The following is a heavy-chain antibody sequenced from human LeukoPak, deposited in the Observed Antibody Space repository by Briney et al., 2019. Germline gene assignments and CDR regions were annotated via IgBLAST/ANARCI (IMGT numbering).Heavy chain of an antibody. CDR3: ARSTTFFTSPPEYYFDY. CDR2: IYYSGST. J-gene: IGHJ4*02. Sequence: SETLSLTCTVSGGSISSGGYYWSWIRQPPGTGLEWIGDIYYSGSTNYNPSLKSRVTISVDTSKNQFSLKLSSVTAADTAVYYCARSTTFFTSPPEYYFDYWGQGTLVTVSS. V-gene: IGHV4-61*08. CDR1: GGSISSGGYY. D-gene: IGHD3-16*01.